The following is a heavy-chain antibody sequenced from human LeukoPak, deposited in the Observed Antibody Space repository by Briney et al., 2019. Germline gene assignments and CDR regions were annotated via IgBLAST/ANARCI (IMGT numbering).Heavy chain of an antibody. CDR1: GFTFSSYA. CDR2: ISYDGSNK. D-gene: IGHD3-16*01. Sequence: GRSLRLSCAASGFTFSSYAMHWVRQAPGKGLEWVAVISYDGSNKYYADSVKGRFTISRDNSKNTLYLQMNSLRAEDTAVYYCARDYYDYVWGSLDYWGQGTLVTVSS. CDR3: ARDYYDYVWGSLDY. J-gene: IGHJ4*02. V-gene: IGHV3-30*04.